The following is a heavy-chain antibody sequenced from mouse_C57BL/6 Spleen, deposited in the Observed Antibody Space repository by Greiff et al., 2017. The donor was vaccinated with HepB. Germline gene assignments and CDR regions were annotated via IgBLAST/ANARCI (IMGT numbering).Heavy chain of an antibody. D-gene: IGHD3-2*02. J-gene: IGHJ3*01. CDR2: IDPSDSYT. V-gene: IGHV1-50*01. CDR1: GYTFTSYW. CDR3: ARSRQLRLRGFAY. Sequence: VQLQQPGAELVKPGASVKLSCKASGYTFTSYWMQWVKQRPGQGLEWIGEIDPSDSYTNYNQKFKGKATLTVDTSSSTAYMQLSSLTSEDSAVYYCARSRQLRLRGFAYWGQGTLVTVSA.